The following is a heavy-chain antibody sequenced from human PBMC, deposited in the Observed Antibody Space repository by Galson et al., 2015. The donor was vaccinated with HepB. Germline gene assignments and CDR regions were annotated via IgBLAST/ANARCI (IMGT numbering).Heavy chain of an antibody. CDR1: GVSFPRYW. CDR2: INTDGSST. V-gene: IGHV3-74*01. CDR3: AREAEYFHDTSGFPRNWYFDL. J-gene: IGHJ2*01. D-gene: IGHD3-22*01. Sequence: SLRLSCAASGVSFPRYWMHWVRQAPGKGLVWVSRINTDGSSTSYADSVTGRFTISRDNAKNTLYLQMDSLRAEDTAVYYCAREAEYFHDTSGFPRNWYFDLWGRGSLVTVSS.